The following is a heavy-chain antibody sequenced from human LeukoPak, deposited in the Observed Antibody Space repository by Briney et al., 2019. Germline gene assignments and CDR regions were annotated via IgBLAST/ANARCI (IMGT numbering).Heavy chain of an antibody. CDR1: GGSISSSNW. V-gene: IGHV4-4*02. Sequence: SETLSLTCAVSGGSISSSNWWSWVRQPPGKGLEWIGEIYHSGSTNYNPSLKSRVTISVDKSKNQFSLKLSSVTAADTAVYYCXXXXXXYYDSSGQSGAFDIWGQGTMVTVSS. CDR3: XXXXXXYYDSSGQSGAFDI. J-gene: IGHJ3*02. D-gene: IGHD3-22*01. CDR2: IYHSGST.